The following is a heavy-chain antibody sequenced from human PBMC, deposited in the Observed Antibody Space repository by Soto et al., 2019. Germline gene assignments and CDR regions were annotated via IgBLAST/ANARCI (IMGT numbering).Heavy chain of an antibody. Sequence: GGSLRLSCAASGFTFSSYWMHWVRQAPGKGLVWVSRINSDGSSTSYADSVKGRFTISRDNAKNTLYLQMNSLRAEDTAVYYCARVAAAGPTYYYYGMDVWGQGTTVTVSS. CDR2: INSDGSST. V-gene: IGHV3-74*01. CDR1: GFTFSSYW. CDR3: ARVAAAGPTYYYYGMDV. D-gene: IGHD6-13*01. J-gene: IGHJ6*02.